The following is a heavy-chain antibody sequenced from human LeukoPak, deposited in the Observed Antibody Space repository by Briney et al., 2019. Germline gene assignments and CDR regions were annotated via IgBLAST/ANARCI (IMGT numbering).Heavy chain of an antibody. D-gene: IGHD6-19*01. Sequence: SETLSLTCTVSGGSLSSYYWSWIRQPPGKGLEWFGYIYYSGSTNYNPSLKSRVTISVDTSKNQFSLKLSSVTAADTAVYYCARQFWGGDTSGWYYFDYWGQGTLVTVSS. CDR3: ARQFWGGDTSGWYYFDY. CDR1: GGSLSSYY. J-gene: IGHJ4*02. CDR2: IYYSGST. V-gene: IGHV4-59*08.